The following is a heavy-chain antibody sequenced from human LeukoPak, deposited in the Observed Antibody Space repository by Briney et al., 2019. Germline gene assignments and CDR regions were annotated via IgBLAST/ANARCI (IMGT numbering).Heavy chain of an antibody. V-gene: IGHV4-59*08. CDR3: ARLAVSGHEYFQH. D-gene: IGHD7-27*01. CDR1: GGSISSYY. Sequence: PSETLSLTCTVSGGSISSYYWSWIRQPPGKGLEWIGYIYYTGGTTYNPSLKSRVTISVDTSKNQFSLKLSSVTAADTAVYYCARLAVSGHEYFQHWGQGTLVTVPS. CDR2: IYYTGGT. J-gene: IGHJ1*01.